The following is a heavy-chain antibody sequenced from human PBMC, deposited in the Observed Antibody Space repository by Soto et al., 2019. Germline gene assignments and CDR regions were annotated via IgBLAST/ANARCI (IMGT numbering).Heavy chain of an antibody. Sequence: HEHLVQSGAEVKRPGASLKVSCKASGYSFTGYYIHWVRQAPGQGLEWMGWINTDSGATNYAQNFQGRVTLTSETSISTASMDLTSLTSDDTAVYYCARGDYGTGGYPFPYFDYWGQGTLVIVSS. CDR1: GYSFTGYY. CDR2: INTDSGAT. D-gene: IGHD2-8*02. CDR3: ARGDYGTGGYPFPYFDY. V-gene: IGHV1-2*02. J-gene: IGHJ4*02.